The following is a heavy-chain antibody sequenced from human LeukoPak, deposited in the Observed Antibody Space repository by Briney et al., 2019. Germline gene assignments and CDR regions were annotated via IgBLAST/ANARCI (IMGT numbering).Heavy chain of an antibody. CDR3: TTYTSGFFDY. D-gene: IGHD6-19*01. J-gene: IGHJ4*02. CDR1: GFTFSNAW. CDR2: IKSKTDGGTT. Sequence: GGSLRLSCAASGFTFSNAWMSWVRHAPGEGLEWGGRIKSKTDGGTTDYAAPVKGRFTIYRDDSENTLYLNMNSLKTEDTAVYYCTTYTSGFFDYWGQGTLVTVSS. V-gene: IGHV3-15*01.